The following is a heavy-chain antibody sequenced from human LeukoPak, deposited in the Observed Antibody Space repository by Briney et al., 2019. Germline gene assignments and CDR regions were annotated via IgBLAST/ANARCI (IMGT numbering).Heavy chain of an antibody. Sequence: GESLRISCKGSGYTFTNYWIAWVRQMPGKGLEWMGIIYAGDSDTRYSPSFQGQVTISADRSISTAYLQWSSLKASDTAMYYCARRVDSGFSFDFWGQGTLVTVSS. D-gene: IGHD3-22*01. V-gene: IGHV5-51*01. CDR1: GYTFTNYW. CDR2: IYAGDSDT. CDR3: ARRVDSGFSFDF. J-gene: IGHJ4*02.